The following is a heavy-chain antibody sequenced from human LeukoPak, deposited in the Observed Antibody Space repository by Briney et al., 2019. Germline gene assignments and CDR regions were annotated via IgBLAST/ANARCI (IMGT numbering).Heavy chain of an antibody. J-gene: IGHJ4*02. V-gene: IGHV1-46*01. CDR3: ARYYYDSSGYYYFGYYFDY. Sequence: ASVKVSCKASGYTFASYGISWVRQAPGQGLEWMGIINPSGGSTSYAQKFQGRVTMTRDTSTSTVYMELSSLRSEDTAVYHCARYYYDSSGYYYFGYYFDYWGQGTLVTVSS. CDR1: GYTFASYG. D-gene: IGHD3-22*01. CDR2: INPSGGST.